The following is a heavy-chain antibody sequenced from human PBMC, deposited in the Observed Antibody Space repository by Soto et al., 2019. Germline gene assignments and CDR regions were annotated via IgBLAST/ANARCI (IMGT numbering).Heavy chain of an antibody. V-gene: IGHV4-34*12. CDR1: GGSFSAYY. Sequence: SETLSLTCAVYGGSFSAYYWSWVRQPPGKGLEWIGEIIHSESTKYNPSLKSRVTISVDTSKNQSSLKLSSVTAADTAVYYCARQRPTDGRWEFANYYGMDVWGQGTPVTVSS. CDR2: IIHSEST. CDR3: ARQRPTDGRWEFANYYGMDV. D-gene: IGHD1-26*01. J-gene: IGHJ6*02.